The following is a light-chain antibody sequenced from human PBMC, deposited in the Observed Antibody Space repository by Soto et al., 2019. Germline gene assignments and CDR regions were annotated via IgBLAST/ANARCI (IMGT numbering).Light chain of an antibody. J-gene: IGLJ1*01. CDR1: SSNIGSNY. Sequence: QAVLTQPPSASGTPGQRVTISCSGSSSNIGSNYVYWYQQLPGTAPKLLIYRNNQRPSGVPDRFSGSKSGTSASLAISGLRSEDEAVYYCAPWDDCLSGYVFGIGTKVTVL. V-gene: IGLV1-47*01. CDR2: RNN. CDR3: APWDDCLSGYV.